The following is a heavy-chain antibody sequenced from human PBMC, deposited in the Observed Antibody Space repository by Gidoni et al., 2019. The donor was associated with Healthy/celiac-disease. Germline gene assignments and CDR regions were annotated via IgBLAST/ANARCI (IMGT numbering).Heavy chain of an antibody. CDR2: IHYSGST. D-gene: IGHD6-13*01. V-gene: IGHV4-39*01. Sequence: LQLPESGPGLVKPSETLSLTCTVSGGSISRCSYHWGWIRQPPGKGLEWIGSIHYSGSTYYNPSIKSRVTISVDTSKNQFSLKLSSVTAADTAVYYCARPFFGSSWYELGNNWFDPWGQGTLVTVSS. J-gene: IGHJ5*02. CDR1: GGSISRCSYH. CDR3: ARPFFGSSWYELGNNWFDP.